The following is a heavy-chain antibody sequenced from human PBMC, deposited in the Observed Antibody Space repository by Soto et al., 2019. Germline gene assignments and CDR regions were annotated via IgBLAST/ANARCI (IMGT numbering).Heavy chain of an antibody. CDR1: GYTFTSYD. Sequence: GASVKVSCKASGYTFTSYDINWVRQATGQGLEWMGWMNPNSGNTGYAQKFQGRVTMTRNTSISTAYMELSSLRSEDTAVYYFARFDSSGYYHRDAFDIWGQGTMVTVSS. CDR3: ARFDSSGYYHRDAFDI. CDR2: MNPNSGNT. J-gene: IGHJ3*02. V-gene: IGHV1-8*01. D-gene: IGHD3-22*01.